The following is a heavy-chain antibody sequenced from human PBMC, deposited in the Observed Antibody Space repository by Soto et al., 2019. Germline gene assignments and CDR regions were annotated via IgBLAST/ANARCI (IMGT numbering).Heavy chain of an antibody. CDR1: GGSFSGYD. D-gene: IGHD3-3*01. Sequence: QVQLQQWGAGLLKPSETLSLTCAVYGGSFSGYDWSWIRQPPGKGLEWIGEINHSGSTNYNPSLKSRVTISVDTSKHQFSLKLRSVTAADTAVYYCASVSRGVDDFWSGYYYFDYWGQGTLVTVSS. CDR3: ASVSRGVDDFWSGYYYFDY. J-gene: IGHJ4*02. CDR2: INHSGST. V-gene: IGHV4-34*01.